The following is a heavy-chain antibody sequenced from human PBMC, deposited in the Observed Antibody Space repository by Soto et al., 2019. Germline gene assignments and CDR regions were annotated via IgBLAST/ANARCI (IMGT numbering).Heavy chain of an antibody. D-gene: IGHD3-22*01. Sequence: SETLSLTCTVSGGSISSGDYYWSWIRQPPGKGLEWIGYTYYSGSTYYNPSLKSRVTISVDTSKNQFPLKLSSVTAADTAVYYCARSNYYDNSGYNYWGQGTLVTVSS. CDR3: ARSNYYDNSGYNY. J-gene: IGHJ4*02. CDR2: TYYSGST. V-gene: IGHV4-30-4*01. CDR1: GGSISSGDYY.